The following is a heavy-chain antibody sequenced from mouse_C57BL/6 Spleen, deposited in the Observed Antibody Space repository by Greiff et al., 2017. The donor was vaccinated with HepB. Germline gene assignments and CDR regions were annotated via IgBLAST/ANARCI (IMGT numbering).Heavy chain of an antibody. CDR1: GYTFTSYG. Sequence: VMLVESGAELARPGASVKLSCKASGYTFTSYGISWVKQRTGQGLEWIGEIYPRSGNTYYNEKFKGKATLTADKSSSTAYMELRSLTSEDSAVYFCAAPHYYGSSYWYFDVWGTGTTVTVSS. CDR3: AAPHYYGSSYWYFDV. J-gene: IGHJ1*03. CDR2: IYPRSGNT. V-gene: IGHV1-81*01. D-gene: IGHD1-1*01.